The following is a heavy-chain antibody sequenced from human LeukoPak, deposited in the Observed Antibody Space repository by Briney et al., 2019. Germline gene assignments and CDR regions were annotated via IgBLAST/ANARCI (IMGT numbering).Heavy chain of an antibody. Sequence: ASVKVSCKASGYTFTGYYMHWVRQAPRQGLEWMGWINPNSGGTNYAQKFQGRVTMTRDTSISTAYMELSRLRSDDTAVYYCARERAYCSSTSCYENGMDVWGQGTTVTVSS. J-gene: IGHJ6*02. D-gene: IGHD2-2*01. CDR2: INPNSGGT. CDR3: ARERAYCSSTSCYENGMDV. V-gene: IGHV1-2*02. CDR1: GYTFTGYY.